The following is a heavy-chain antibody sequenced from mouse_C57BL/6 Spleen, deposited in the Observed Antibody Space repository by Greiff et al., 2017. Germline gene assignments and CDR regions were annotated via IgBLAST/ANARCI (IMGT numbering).Heavy chain of an antibody. J-gene: IGHJ4*01. CDR3: TTVFAMDY. CDR1: GYTFTDYE. V-gene: IGHV1-15*01. Sequence: QVQLQQSGAELVRPGSSVTLSCKASGYTFTDYEMHWVKQTPVHGLAWIGAIDPETGGTAYNQKFKGKAILTADKSSSTAYMELRSLTSEDSAVYYCTTVFAMDYWGQGTSVTVSS. CDR2: IDPETGGT.